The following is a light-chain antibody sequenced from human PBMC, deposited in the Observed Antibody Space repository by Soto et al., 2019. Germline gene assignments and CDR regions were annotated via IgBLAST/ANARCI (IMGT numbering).Light chain of an antibody. Sequence: LTQPASVSGSPGQSITISCTGTSSDVGAYNYVSWYQQHPGKAPKLMIYDVSNRPSGVSNRFSGSKSGNTASLTISGLQAEDEADYYCSSYTTSSTYVLGTGTKVTVL. V-gene: IGLV2-14*03. J-gene: IGLJ1*01. CDR3: SSYTTSSTYV. CDR2: DVS. CDR1: SSDVGAYNY.